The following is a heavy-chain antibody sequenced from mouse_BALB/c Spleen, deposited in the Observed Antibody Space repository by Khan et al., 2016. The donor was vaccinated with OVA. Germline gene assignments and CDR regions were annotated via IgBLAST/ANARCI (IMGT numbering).Heavy chain of an antibody. D-gene: IGHD4-1*01. CDR1: GFNIKDTH. CDR2: IDPANDNS. CDR3: APGGTGDYFDY. J-gene: IGHJ2*01. Sequence: VQLQQSGAELVKPGASVKLSCTASGFNIKDTHMHWVKQRPEQGLEWIGRIDPANDNSKYDPRFQGKATITADTSSNTAYLHLSSLTSEATAVYYWAPGGTGDYFDYWGQGTTLTVSS. V-gene: IGHV14-3*02.